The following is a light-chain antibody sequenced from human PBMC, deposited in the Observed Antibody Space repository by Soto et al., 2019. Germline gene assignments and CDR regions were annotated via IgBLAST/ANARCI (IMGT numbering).Light chain of an antibody. CDR3: AVWDDKLSGL. CDR1: SSNVERNY. Sequence: QSVLTQPPSASGTPGQRVIITCSGGSSNVERNYVYWYQHLPATAPKLLIYRDHQRPSGVLDRFPGSKSGTSASLAISGLRSEDEADYYCAVWDDKLSGLFGGGTQLTV. J-gene: IGLJ3*02. V-gene: IGLV1-47*01. CDR2: RDH.